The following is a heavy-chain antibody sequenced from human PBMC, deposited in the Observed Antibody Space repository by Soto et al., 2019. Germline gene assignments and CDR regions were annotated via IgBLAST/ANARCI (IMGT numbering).Heavy chain of an antibody. V-gene: IGHV2-70*01. D-gene: IGHD3-22*01. CDR1: GFSLSTSGMC. Sequence: SGPTLVNPTQTLTLTCTFSGFSLSTSGMCVSWIRQPPGKALEWLALIDWDDDKYYSTSLKTRLTISKDTSKNQVVLIMTNMDPVDTATYYCARSYYYDSSGYYFNAFDIWGQGTMVTVSS. J-gene: IGHJ3*02. CDR2: IDWDDDK. CDR3: ARSYYYDSSGYYFNAFDI.